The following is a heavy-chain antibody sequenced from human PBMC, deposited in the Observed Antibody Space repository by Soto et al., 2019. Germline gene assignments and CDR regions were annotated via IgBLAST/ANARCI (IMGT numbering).Heavy chain of an antibody. CDR3: ATRALHDSRWSP. CDR1: GHSFTNYW. Sequence: PGESLKISCKGSGHSFTNYWIGWVRQMPGKGLEWIGIIYLGDSDTRYSPSFHSQVTISADKSISTAYLQGSSLTASDTAMYYGATRALHDSRWSPWGQGTLVTVSS. CDR2: IYLGDSDT. D-gene: IGHD3-22*01. J-gene: IGHJ5*02. V-gene: IGHV5-51*01.